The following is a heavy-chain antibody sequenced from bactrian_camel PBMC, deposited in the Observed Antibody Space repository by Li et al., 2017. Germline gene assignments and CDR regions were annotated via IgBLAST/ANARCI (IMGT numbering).Heavy chain of an antibody. V-gene: IGHV3S40*01. J-gene: IGHJ4*01. Sequence: DVQLVESGGGLVQPGGSLRLSCAASGFTFSSSGMSWVRQAPGNDCELVSAESSDGNTYYGDSVKGRFTISYDGAKNTVYLQMNSLKPEDTAMYYCAADLMGVCPEMGISWYIPSGLIIDWTQVTQVTV. CDR2: ESSDGNT. CDR3: AADLMGVCPEMGISWYIPSGLIID. CDR1: GFTFSSSG. D-gene: IGHD6*01.